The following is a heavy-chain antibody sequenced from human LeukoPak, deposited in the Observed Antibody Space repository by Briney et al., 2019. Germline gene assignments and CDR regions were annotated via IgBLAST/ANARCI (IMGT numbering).Heavy chain of an antibody. CDR3: AKELKPMIVVADLFDY. J-gene: IGHJ4*02. Sequence: QPGGSLRLSCAASGFTFSSYAMHWVRQAPGKGLEWVAVISYDGSNKYYADSVKGRFTISRDNSKNTLYLQMNSLRPEDTAVYYCAKELKPMIVVADLFDYWGQGTLVTVSS. D-gene: IGHD3-22*01. CDR2: ISYDGSNK. V-gene: IGHV3-30*04. CDR1: GFTFSSYA.